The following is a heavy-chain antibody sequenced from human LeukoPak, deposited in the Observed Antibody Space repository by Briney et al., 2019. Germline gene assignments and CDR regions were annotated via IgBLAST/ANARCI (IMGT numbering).Heavy chain of an antibody. CDR1: GFIFRNSA. CDR3: TKGGRQHLSDY. CDR2: INSGAYYT. Sequence: PGGSLRLSCTASGFIFRNSAMTWVRQAPGKGLEWVSSINSGAYYTYYADSVEGRFAISRDDSKDTLYLQMNILRAEDTALYYCTKGGRQHLSDYWGQGTLVTVSS. J-gene: IGHJ4*02. V-gene: IGHV3-23*01. D-gene: IGHD6-13*01.